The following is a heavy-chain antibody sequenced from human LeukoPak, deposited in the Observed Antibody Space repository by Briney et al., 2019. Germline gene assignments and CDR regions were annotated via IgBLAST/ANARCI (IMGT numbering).Heavy chain of an antibody. Sequence: NPSETLSLTCTVSGGSISSYYWSWIRQPAGKGLEWIGRIYTSGSTNYNPSLKSRVTMSVDTSKNQFSLKLSSVTAADTAVYYCARDLFCGGDCYRNYFDYWGQGTLVTVSS. CDR2: IYTSGST. D-gene: IGHD2-21*02. V-gene: IGHV4-4*07. CDR1: GGSISSYY. J-gene: IGHJ4*02. CDR3: ARDLFCGGDCYRNYFDY.